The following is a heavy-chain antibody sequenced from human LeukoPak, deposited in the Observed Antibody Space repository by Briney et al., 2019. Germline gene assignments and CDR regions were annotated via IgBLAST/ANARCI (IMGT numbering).Heavy chain of an antibody. CDR1: GFTFSRFW. Sequence: GGSLRLSCAASGFTFSRFWMNWVRQAPGKGLEWVADIKRDGSEKYYVDSVKGRFTISRDNAKNSLYLQMNSLRAEGTAVYYCAREDWNDGDAFDIWGQGTMVTVSS. CDR3: AREDWNDGDAFDI. J-gene: IGHJ3*02. D-gene: IGHD1-1*01. V-gene: IGHV3-7*01. CDR2: IKRDGSEK.